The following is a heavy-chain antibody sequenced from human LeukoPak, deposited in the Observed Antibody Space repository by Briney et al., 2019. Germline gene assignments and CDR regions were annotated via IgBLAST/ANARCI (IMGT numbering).Heavy chain of an antibody. CDR1: GGSFSGYY. CDR2: INHSGST. Sequence: SETLSLTCAVYGGSFSGYYWSWIRQPPGKGLEWIGEINHSGSTNYNPSLKSRVTISVDTSKNQISLKLSSVTAADTAVYYCARDYYDSSGYYYPFDYWGQGTLVTVSS. J-gene: IGHJ4*02. V-gene: IGHV4-34*01. CDR3: ARDYYDSSGYYYPFDY. D-gene: IGHD3-22*01.